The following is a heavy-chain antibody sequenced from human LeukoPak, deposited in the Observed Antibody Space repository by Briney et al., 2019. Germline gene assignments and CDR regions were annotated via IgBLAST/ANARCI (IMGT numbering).Heavy chain of an antibody. J-gene: IGHJ3*02. D-gene: IGHD6-25*01. Sequence: ASETLSLTCTVSGGSISSYFWSWIRQPQGKGLEWIGYIYYSGSTNYNPSLKSRVIISVDTSKNQFSLKLSSVTAADTAVYYCASARLGSGLEGAFDIWGQGTMVTVSS. CDR3: ASARLGSGLEGAFDI. CDR1: GGSISSYF. CDR2: IYYSGST. V-gene: IGHV4-59*01.